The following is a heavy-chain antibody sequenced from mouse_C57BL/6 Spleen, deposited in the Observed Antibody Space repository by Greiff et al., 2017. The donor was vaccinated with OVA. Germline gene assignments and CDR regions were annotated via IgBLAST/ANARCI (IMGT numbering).Heavy chain of an antibody. CDR3: ARDGYYGYLDV. D-gene: IGHD2-3*01. Sequence: QVQLQQSGPELVKPGASVKISCKASGYAFSSSWMNWVKQRPGKGLEWIGRIYPGDGDTNYNGKFKGKATLTADKSSSTAYMQLSSLTSEDAAVYFCARDGYYGYLDVWGTGTTVTVSS. J-gene: IGHJ1*03. CDR1: GYAFSSSW. CDR2: IYPGDGDT. V-gene: IGHV1-82*01.